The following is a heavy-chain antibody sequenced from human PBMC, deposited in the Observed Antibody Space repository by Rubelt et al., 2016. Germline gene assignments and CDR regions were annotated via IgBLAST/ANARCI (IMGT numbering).Heavy chain of an antibody. CDR1: GFTFSSYS. Sequence: EVQLVESGGGLVQPGGSLRLSCAASGFTFSSYSMNWVRQAPGKGLEWVSYIGSSSSIIYYADSVKGRFTISRDNANNLLYLQMHRLRAEDTGGYYCASGPAYGSGQPDWGQGTLVTVSS. CDR2: IGSSSSII. CDR3: ASGPAYGSGQPD. J-gene: IGHJ4*02. D-gene: IGHD3-10*01. V-gene: IGHV3-48*04.